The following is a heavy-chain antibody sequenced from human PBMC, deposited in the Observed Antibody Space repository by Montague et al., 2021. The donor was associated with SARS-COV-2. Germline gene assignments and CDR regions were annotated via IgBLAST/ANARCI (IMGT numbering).Heavy chain of an antibody. V-gene: IGHV3-23*03. Sequence: SLRLSCAASGFTFSNYAMSWVRQAPGKGLEWVSVIYSGGSSTYYADSVKGRFTISRDNSKNTLYLQMNSLRAEDTAVYYCAKDPHYDFCSGYYFDYWGQGTLVTVSS. J-gene: IGHJ4*02. D-gene: IGHD3-3*01. CDR3: AKDPHYDFCSGYYFDY. CDR2: IYSGGSST. CDR1: GFTFSNYA.